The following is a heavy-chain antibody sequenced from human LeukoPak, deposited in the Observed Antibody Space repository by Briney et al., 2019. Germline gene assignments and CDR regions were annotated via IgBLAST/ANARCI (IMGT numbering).Heavy chain of an antibody. CDR2: IVVGSGNT. Sequence: ASVKVSCKASGFTFTSSAVQWVRQARGQRLEWIGWIVVGSGNTNYAQKFQERATITRDMSTSTAYMELSSLRSEDTAVYYCARDEGYSSSSGFDPWGQGTLVTVSS. J-gene: IGHJ5*02. CDR1: GFTFTSSA. V-gene: IGHV1-58*01. D-gene: IGHD6-13*01. CDR3: ARDEGYSSSSGFDP.